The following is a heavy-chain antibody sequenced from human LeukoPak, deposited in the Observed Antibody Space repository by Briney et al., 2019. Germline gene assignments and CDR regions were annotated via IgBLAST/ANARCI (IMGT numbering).Heavy chain of an antibody. CDR1: GAYINSSNYY. CDR3: ARHNGAPDLVYGWTYLDS. J-gene: IGHJ5*01. V-gene: IGHV4-39*01. D-gene: IGHD2-8*01. Sequence: PSETLSLTCSVCGAYINSSNYYWAWVRLPPGKGLEWIGSFYNSEITYYNPSLKSRVTISVDTSKNQVSLSLTSVTAADTAVYFCARHNGAPDLVYGWTYLDSWGQGSLVTVSS. CDR2: FYNSEIT.